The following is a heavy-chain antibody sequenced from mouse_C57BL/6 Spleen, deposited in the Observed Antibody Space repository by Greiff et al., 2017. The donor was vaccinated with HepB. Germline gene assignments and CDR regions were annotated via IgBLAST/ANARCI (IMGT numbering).Heavy chain of an antibody. Sequence: EVKLEESGPGLVKPSQSLSLTCSVTGYSITSGYYWNWIRQFPGNKLEWMGYISYDGSNNYNPSLKNRISITRDTSKNQFFLKLNSVTTEDTATYYCARDREDGYFFAYWGQGTLVTVSA. D-gene: IGHD2-3*01. CDR1: GYSITSGYY. CDR3: ARDREDGYFFAY. CDR2: ISYDGSN. V-gene: IGHV3-6*01. J-gene: IGHJ3*01.